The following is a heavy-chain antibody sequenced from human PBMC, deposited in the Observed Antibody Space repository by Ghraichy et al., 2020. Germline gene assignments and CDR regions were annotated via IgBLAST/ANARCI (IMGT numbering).Heavy chain of an antibody. D-gene: IGHD4-11*01. Sequence: GGSLRLSCAASGFSLSNYWMNWVRQAPGKGLEWVANIKQDGSEIYYVDSVKGRFTISRDNAKNSLSLQMNSLRAEDSAVYYCALLHSNYVEHLGWGQGTLVTVSS. CDR2: IKQDGSEI. V-gene: IGHV3-7*01. J-gene: IGHJ4*02. CDR1: GFSLSNYW. CDR3: ALLHSNYVEHLG.